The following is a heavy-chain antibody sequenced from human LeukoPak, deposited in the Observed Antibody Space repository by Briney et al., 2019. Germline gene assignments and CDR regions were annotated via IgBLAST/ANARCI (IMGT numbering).Heavy chain of an antibody. CDR3: AKAPVTSCRGAYCYPFDS. CDR1: GFTLSTYA. Sequence: GGSLRLSCAAAGFTLSTYAMSWVRQTPGKGLEWVAATSSSDAGTYHADSVRGRFTISRDNSKNTLYLQMNSLRAEDAAVYFCAKAPVTSCRGAYCYPFDSWGQGTLVTVSS. CDR2: TSSSDAGT. J-gene: IGHJ4*02. D-gene: IGHD2-21*01. V-gene: IGHV3-23*01.